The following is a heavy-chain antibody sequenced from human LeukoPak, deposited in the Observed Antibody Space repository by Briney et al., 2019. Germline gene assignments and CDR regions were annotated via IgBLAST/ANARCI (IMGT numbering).Heavy chain of an antibody. CDR3: VRGEATVAVDY. CDR1: GCTFSSYW. J-gene: IGHJ4*02. CDR2: INSDGSST. D-gene: IGHD4-23*01. Sequence: PGGSLRLSCAASGCTFSSYWMHWVRQAPGKGLVWVSRINSDGSSTSYADSVKGRFTISRDNAKNTLCLQMNSLRAEDTAVYYCVRGEATVAVDYWGQGTLVTVSS. V-gene: IGHV3-74*01.